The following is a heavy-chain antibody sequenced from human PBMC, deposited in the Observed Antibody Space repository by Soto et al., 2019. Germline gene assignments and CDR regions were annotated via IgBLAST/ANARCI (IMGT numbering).Heavy chain of an antibody. CDR2: IYSGGST. Sequence: GGSLRLSCAASGFTVSSNYMSWVRQAPGKGLEWVSVIYSGGSTYYADSVKGRFTISRDNSKNTLYLQMNSLRAEDTAVYYCARFFECFRGGDCYDAFDIWGQGTMVTVSS. CDR1: GFTVSSNY. D-gene: IGHD2-21*02. J-gene: IGHJ3*02. CDR3: ARFFECFRGGDCYDAFDI. V-gene: IGHV3-66*01.